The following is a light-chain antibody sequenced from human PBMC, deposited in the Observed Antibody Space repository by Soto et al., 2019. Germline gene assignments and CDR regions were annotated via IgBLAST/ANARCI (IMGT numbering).Light chain of an antibody. J-gene: IGKJ2*01. V-gene: IGKV1-33*01. Sequence: DIQMTQSPSSLSASVGDRVIITCQASQDIKNFLNWYQHRPGKAPKLLIYDASDLETGVPSRFSGSGSGIDFTLTISNLQAEDIATYYCQQYRNLPPYTFGQGTKVDIK. CDR3: QQYRNLPPYT. CDR1: QDIKNF. CDR2: DAS.